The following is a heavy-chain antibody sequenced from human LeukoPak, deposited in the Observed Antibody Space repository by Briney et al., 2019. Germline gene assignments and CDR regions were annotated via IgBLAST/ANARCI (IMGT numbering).Heavy chain of an antibody. CDR1: GGTFSSYA. J-gene: IGHJ6*03. CDR2: IVPIFGTA. V-gene: IGHV1-69*05. CDR3: AGVRIAAAGTGNYYYYYMDV. D-gene: IGHD6-13*01. Sequence: SVKVSCKASGGTFSSYAISWVRQAPGQGLEWMGGIVPIFGTANYAQKFQGRVTITTDESTSTAYMELSSLRSEDTAVYYCAGVRIAAAGTGNYYYYYMDVWGKGTRSPSP.